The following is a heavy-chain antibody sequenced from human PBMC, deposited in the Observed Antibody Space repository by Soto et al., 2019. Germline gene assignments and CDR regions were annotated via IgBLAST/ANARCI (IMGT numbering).Heavy chain of an antibody. CDR2: IRNRPNSYAT. V-gene: IGHV3-73*01. CDR3: TRACSGGSCYSTSDFDY. D-gene: IGHD2-15*01. CDR1: GFRFTGSA. Sequence: GGSLRLSCAASGFRFTGSAIHWVRQAPGKGLEWVGLIRNRPNSYATAYAESLKGRVTISRDDSRNTSYLQVKSLKSEDTAAYFCTRACSGGSCYSTSDFDYWGQGTLVTVSS. J-gene: IGHJ4*02.